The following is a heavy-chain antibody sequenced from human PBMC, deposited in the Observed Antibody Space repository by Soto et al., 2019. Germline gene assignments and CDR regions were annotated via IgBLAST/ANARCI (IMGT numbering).Heavy chain of an antibody. V-gene: IGHV4-34*01. CDR1: GGSFSGYY. Sequence: QVQLQQWGAGLLKPSETLSLTCAVYGGSFSGYYWSWIRQPPRKGLEWIGEINHSGSTNYNPSLKSRVTISVDTSKNQFSLKLSSVTAADTAVYYCARGTWLRSAFDYWGQGTLVTVSS. D-gene: IGHD5-12*01. CDR3: ARGTWLRSAFDY. CDR2: INHSGST. J-gene: IGHJ4*02.